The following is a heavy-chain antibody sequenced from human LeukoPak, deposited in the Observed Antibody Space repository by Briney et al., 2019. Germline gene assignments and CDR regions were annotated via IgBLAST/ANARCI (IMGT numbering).Heavy chain of an antibody. CDR1: GFTFSSHS. D-gene: IGHD3-22*01. CDR3: ARGAYYYED. J-gene: IGHJ4*02. Sequence: GGSLRPSCAASGFTFSSHSMNWVRQAPGKGLEWVSYISSSSSTIYYADSVKGRFTISRDNAKNSLYLQMNSLRAEDTAVYYCARGAYYYEDWGQGTLVTVSS. CDR2: ISSSSSTI. V-gene: IGHV3-48*01.